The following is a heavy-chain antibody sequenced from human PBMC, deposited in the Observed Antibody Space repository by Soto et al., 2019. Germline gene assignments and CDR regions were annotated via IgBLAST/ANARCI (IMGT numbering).Heavy chain of an antibody. CDR2: ISYDGSNK. V-gene: IGHV3-30*18. CDR1: GFTFSSYS. D-gene: IGHD3-9*01. Sequence: GGSLRLSCAASGFTFSSYSMHWVRQAPGKGLEWVAVISYDGSNKYYAGSVKGRFTISRDNSKNTLYLQMNSLRAEDTAVYYCAKDLPRGFDWFPMDVWGQGTTVTVSS. J-gene: IGHJ6*02. CDR3: AKDLPRGFDWFPMDV.